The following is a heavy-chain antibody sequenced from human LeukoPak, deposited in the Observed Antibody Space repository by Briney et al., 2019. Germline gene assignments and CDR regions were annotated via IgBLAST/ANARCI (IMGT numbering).Heavy chain of an antibody. CDR1: GFTFSSHG. D-gene: IGHD5-18*01. CDR3: ARDRRSYGQYYFDY. Sequence: PGGSLRLSCAASGFTFSSHGMSWVRQAPGKGLEWVSGIVGGAGSTYYADSVKGRFTISRDNSKNTLYLQMNSLRAEDTAVYYCARDRRSYGQYYFDYWGQGTLVTVSS. CDR2: IVGGAGST. J-gene: IGHJ4*02. V-gene: IGHV3-23*01.